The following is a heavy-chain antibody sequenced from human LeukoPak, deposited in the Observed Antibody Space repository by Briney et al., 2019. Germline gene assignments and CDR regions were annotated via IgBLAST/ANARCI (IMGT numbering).Heavy chain of an antibody. CDR1: GYTFTGYY. J-gene: IGHJ6*02. Sequence: GASVKASCKASGYTFTGYYMHWVRQAPGQGLEWMGWINPNSGGTNYAQKFQGRVTMTRDTSISTAYMELSRLRSDDTAVYYCARSISTSPPGMDVWGQGTTVTVSS. CDR3: ARSISTSPPGMDV. V-gene: IGHV1-2*02. D-gene: IGHD2-2*01. CDR2: INPNSGGT.